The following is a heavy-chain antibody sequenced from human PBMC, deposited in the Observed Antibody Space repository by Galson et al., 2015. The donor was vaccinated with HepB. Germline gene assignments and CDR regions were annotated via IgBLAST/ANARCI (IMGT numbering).Heavy chain of an antibody. CDR2: IWYDGSNK. V-gene: IGHV3-33*06. CDR1: GFTFSSYG. J-gene: IGHJ4*02. D-gene: IGHD5-12*01. CDR3: AKDLYGYSGYDLGY. Sequence: SLRLSCAASGFTFSSYGMHWVRQAPGKGLEWVAVIWYDGSNKYYADSVKGRFTISRDNSKNTLYLQMNSLRAEDTAVYYCAKDLYGYSGYDLGYWGQGTLVTVSS.